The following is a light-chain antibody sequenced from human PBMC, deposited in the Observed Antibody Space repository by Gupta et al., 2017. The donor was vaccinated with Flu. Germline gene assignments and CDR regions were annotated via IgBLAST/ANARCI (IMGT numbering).Light chain of an antibody. Sequence: QSVLTQPPSVSGAQGQRVTISCTGSSCNIGAGYDVHWYQQLPGTAPKLLIYGNSNRPSGVPDRFSGSKSGTSASLAITGLQSEDEADYYCQSYDSSLSGSDVVFGGGTKLTVL. CDR3: QSYDSSLSGSDVV. J-gene: IGLJ2*01. CDR1: SCNIGAGYD. V-gene: IGLV1-40*01. CDR2: GNS.